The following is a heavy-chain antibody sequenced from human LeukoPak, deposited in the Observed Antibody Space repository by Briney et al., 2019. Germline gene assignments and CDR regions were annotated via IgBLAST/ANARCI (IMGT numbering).Heavy chain of an antibody. J-gene: IGHJ4*02. V-gene: IGHV4-59*08. D-gene: IGHD2-2*01. Sequence: SETLSLTCTVSGGSISSYYWSWIRQPAGKGLEWIGYIYYSGSTNYNPSLKSRVTISVDTSKNQFSLKLSSVTAADTAVYYCARSVVVPAAIELWGQGTLVTVSS. CDR3: ARSVVVPAAIEL. CDR1: GGSISSYY. CDR2: IYYSGST.